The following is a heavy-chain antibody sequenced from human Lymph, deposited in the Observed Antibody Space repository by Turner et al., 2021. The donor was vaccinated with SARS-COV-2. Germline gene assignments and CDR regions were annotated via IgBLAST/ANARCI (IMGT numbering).Heavy chain of an antibody. J-gene: IGHJ4*02. Sequence: EVQLVESGGGLVQHGRSLRLSCRSSGFTFDDYYMHWVRQALWKSLEWVSGINWSGGRNAYADSVKGRFTSSRDKPKNSLYLQINSLRAEDTAFYYCAKDLAGTYYSSFDYWGQGTLVTVSS. CDR2: INWSGGRN. CDR3: AKDLAGTYYSSFDY. V-gene: IGHV3-9*01. D-gene: IGHD1-26*01. CDR1: GFTFDDYY.